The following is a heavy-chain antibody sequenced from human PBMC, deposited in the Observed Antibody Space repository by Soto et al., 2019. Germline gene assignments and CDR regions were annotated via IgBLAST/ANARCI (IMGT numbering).Heavy chain of an antibody. CDR3: ARCRVFCSGGSCYEPGLSGAFDI. CDR2: IYYSGST. D-gene: IGHD2-15*01. CDR1: GGSISSGGYY. V-gene: IGHV4-31*03. Sequence: PSETLSLTCTVSGGSISSGGYYWSWIRQHPGKGLEWIGYIYYSGSTYYNPSLKSRVTISVDTSKNQFSLKLSSVTAAATAVYYCARCRVFCSGGSCYEPGLSGAFDIWGQGTMVTVSS. J-gene: IGHJ3*02.